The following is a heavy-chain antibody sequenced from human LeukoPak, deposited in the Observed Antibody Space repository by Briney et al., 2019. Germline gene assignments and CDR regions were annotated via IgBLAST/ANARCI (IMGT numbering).Heavy chain of an antibody. J-gene: IGHJ4*02. CDR1: GYSFTGYY. Sequence: ASVKVSCKASGYSFTGYYMHWVRQAPGQGLEWMGWINPESGGTNYAQQFQGRVTMTRDTSISTAYMEPTSLRSDDTAVYYCARLPVIVGAWSPIDYWGQGTRVTVSS. D-gene: IGHD1-26*01. V-gene: IGHV1-2*02. CDR3: ARLPVIVGAWSPIDY. CDR2: INPESGGT.